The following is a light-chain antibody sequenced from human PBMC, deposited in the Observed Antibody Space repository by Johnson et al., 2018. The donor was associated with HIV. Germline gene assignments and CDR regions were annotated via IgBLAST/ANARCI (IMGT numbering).Light chain of an antibody. J-gene: IGLJ1*01. V-gene: IGLV1-51*02. CDR2: ENN. Sequence: QSVLTQSPSVSAAPGQKVTISCSGSNSNIGNNYVSWYQQVPGTAPKLLIYENNKRPSGIPDRFSGSRSGTSATRGITGIQTGDEADYYCGTWDSSLSAFYVFGTGTKVTVL. CDR1: NSNIGNNY. CDR3: GTWDSSLSAFYV.